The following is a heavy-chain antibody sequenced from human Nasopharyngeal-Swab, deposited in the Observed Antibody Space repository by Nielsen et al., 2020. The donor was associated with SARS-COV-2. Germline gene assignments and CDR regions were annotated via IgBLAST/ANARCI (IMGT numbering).Heavy chain of an antibody. J-gene: IGHJ1*01. CDR1: GLTVSSTY. CDR2: TEIGGTT. CDR3: ARDLGGGYCPTTNCLGS. V-gene: IGHV3-53*01. D-gene: IGHD2-2*01. Sequence: GESLKISCVVSGLTVSSTYMSWVRQAPGKGLDWVSVTEIGGTTHYADSVKGRFTISRDSSTNTLYLQMNSQRAEDTAVYYCARDLGGGYCPTTNCLGSWGQGTLVTVSS.